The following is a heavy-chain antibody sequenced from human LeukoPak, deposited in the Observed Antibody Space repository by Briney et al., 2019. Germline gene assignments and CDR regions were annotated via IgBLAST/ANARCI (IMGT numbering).Heavy chain of an antibody. J-gene: IGHJ6*03. CDR3: ARLRRYYGSGSYQIIAYRYYYMDV. D-gene: IGHD3-10*01. CDR2: IYHSGST. Sequence: SETLSLTCTVSGYSISSGYYWGWIRQPPGKGLEWIGSIYHSGSTSYNPSLKSRLTISVVTSKNQFSLKLSSVTAADTAVYYCARLRRYYGSGSYQIIAYRYYYMDVWGKGTTVTISS. CDR1: GYSISSGYY. V-gene: IGHV4-38-2*02.